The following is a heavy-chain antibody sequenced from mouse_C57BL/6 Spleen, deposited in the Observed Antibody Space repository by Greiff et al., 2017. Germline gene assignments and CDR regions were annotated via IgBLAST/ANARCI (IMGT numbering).Heavy chain of an antibody. V-gene: IGHV3-6*01. CDR1: GYSITSGYY. Sequence: VQLKESGPGLVKPSQSLSLTCSVTGYSITSGYYWNWIRQFPGNKLEWMGYISYDGSNNYNPSLKNRISITRDTSKNQFFLKLNSVTTEDTATYYCAREDYDYDGLAYWGQGTLVTVSA. D-gene: IGHD2-4*01. CDR3: AREDYDYDGLAY. J-gene: IGHJ3*01. CDR2: ISYDGSN.